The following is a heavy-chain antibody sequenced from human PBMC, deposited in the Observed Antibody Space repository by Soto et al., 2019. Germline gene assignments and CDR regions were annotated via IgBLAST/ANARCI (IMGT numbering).Heavy chain of an antibody. J-gene: IGHJ4*02. CDR1: GGSISSDGYY. CDR2: IYYSGTT. V-gene: IGHV4-31*03. Sequence: SETLSLTCTVSGGSISSDGYYWSWIRQHPGKGLEWIGYIYYSGTTFYNPSLKSRVTISVDTSKNQFSLKLSSVTAADTAVYYCARASIHYDSSGYYTTGPFDYWGQGTLVTVSS. D-gene: IGHD3-22*01. CDR3: ARASIHYDSSGYYTTGPFDY.